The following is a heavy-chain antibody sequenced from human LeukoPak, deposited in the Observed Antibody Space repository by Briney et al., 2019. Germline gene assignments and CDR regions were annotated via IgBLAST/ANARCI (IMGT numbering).Heavy chain of an antibody. D-gene: IGHD3-22*01. Sequence: ASVKVSCKASGYTFTSYYMHWVRQAPGQGLEWMGIINPSGGSTSYAQKFQGRVTMTRDMSTSAVYMELSSLRSEDTAVYYCAGDRIAGPNYYDSSGYYYPWGQGTLVTVSS. CDR2: INPSGGST. CDR3: AGDRIAGPNYYDSSGYYYP. J-gene: IGHJ5*02. CDR1: GYTFTSYY. V-gene: IGHV1-46*01.